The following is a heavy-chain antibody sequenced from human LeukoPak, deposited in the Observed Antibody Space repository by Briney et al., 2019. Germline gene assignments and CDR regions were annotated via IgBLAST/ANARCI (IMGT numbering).Heavy chain of an antibody. Sequence: SETLSLTCAVSGGSFSSGGYSWSWIRQPPGKGLEWIGYIHHSGRTFYTPSLKSRVTISVDRSKNQFSLKLSSVTAADTAVYYCARDRDYFGDYGYWGQGTLVTVSS. CDR3: ARDRDYFGDYGY. J-gene: IGHJ4*02. V-gene: IGHV4-30-2*01. D-gene: IGHD4-17*01. CDR2: IHHSGRT. CDR1: GGSFSSGGYS.